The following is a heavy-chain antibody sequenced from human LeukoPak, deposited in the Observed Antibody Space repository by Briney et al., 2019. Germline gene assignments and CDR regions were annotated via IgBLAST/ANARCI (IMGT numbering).Heavy chain of an antibody. CDR2: IRYDGSNK. J-gene: IGHJ4*02. CDR3: AKEGLAYCGGDCSEYYFDY. D-gene: IGHD2-21*01. Sequence: PGGSLRLSCAASGFTFSSYGMHWVRQAPGKGLEWVAFIRYDGSNKYYADSVKGRFTISRDNSKNTLYLQMNSLRAEDTAVYYCAKEGLAYCGGDCSEYYFDYWGQGTLVTVSS. V-gene: IGHV3-30*02. CDR1: GFTFSSYG.